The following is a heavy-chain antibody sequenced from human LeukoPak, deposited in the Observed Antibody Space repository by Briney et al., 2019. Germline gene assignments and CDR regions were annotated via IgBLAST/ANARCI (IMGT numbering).Heavy chain of an antibody. CDR1: GGTFSSYT. D-gene: IGHD3-3*01. CDR3: ARVRYYDFWSDNWFDP. V-gene: IGHV1-69*02. Sequence: GASVKVSCKASGGTFSSYTISWVRQAPGQGLEWMGRIIPILGIANYALKFQGRVTITPDKSTSTAYMELSSLRSKDTAVYYCARVRYYDFWSDNWFDPWGQGTLVTVSA. CDR2: IIPILGIA. J-gene: IGHJ5*02.